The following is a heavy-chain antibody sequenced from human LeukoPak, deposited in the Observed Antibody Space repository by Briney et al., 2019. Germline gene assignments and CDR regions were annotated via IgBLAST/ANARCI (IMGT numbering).Heavy chain of an antibody. CDR3: ARDRIESAVAGMGLYNWFDP. D-gene: IGHD6-19*01. CDR2: IHYGGSA. Sequence: SETLSLNCTVSGASISSTSYYWGWIRQPPEKGLQWIGSIHYGGSAYYNPSLKSRITISVDTSKNQFSLKLSSVTATDTAVYYCARDRIESAVAGMGLYNWFDPWGQGTLVTVSS. CDR1: GASISSTSYY. V-gene: IGHV4-39*02. J-gene: IGHJ5*02.